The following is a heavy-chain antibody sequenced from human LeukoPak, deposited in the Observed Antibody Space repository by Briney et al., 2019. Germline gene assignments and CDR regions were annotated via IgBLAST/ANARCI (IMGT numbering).Heavy chain of an antibody. V-gene: IGHV1-69*13. CDR2: IIPIFGTA. Sequence: ASVKVTCKASGGTFSSYAISWVRQAPGQGLEWMGGIIPIFGTANYAQKFQGRVTITADESPSTAYMGLSSLRSEDTAVYYCARVQWDYCSGGSCYGGVFAYWGQGTLVTVSS. CDR3: ARVQWDYCSGGSCYGGVFAY. D-gene: IGHD2-15*01. CDR1: GGTFSSYA. J-gene: IGHJ4*02.